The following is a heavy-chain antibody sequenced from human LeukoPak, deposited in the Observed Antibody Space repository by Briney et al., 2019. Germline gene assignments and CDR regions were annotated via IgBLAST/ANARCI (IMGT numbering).Heavy chain of an antibody. CDR3: TTEGGVWGYHALDT. J-gene: IGHJ3*02. Sequence: GGSLRLSCAASGFTVSSNYMSWVRQAPGKGLEWVANIKQDGSEKYYVDSVKGRFTISRDNAKNSLYLQMNSLKAEDTAVYFCTTEGGVWGYHALDTWGQGTMVTVSS. D-gene: IGHD3-16*01. CDR1: GFTVSSNY. V-gene: IGHV3-7*03. CDR2: IKQDGSEK.